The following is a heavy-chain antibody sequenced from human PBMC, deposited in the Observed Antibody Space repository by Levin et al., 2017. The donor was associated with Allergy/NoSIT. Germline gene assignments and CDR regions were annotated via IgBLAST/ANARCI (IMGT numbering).Heavy chain of an antibody. Sequence: PGGSLRLSCTVSGGSISSYYWSWIRQPPGKGLEWIGYISYSGSTNYNPSLKSRVTISVDTSKNQFSLKLSSVTAADTAVYYCARDRTVTTTKVYYYGMDLWGQGTTVTVSS. J-gene: IGHJ6*02. CDR2: ISYSGST. V-gene: IGHV4-59*01. D-gene: IGHD4-17*01. CDR3: ARDRTVTTTKVYYYGMDL. CDR1: GGSISSYY.